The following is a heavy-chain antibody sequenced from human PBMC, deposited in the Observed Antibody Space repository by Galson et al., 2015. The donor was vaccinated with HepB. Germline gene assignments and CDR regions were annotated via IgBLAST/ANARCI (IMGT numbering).Heavy chain of an antibody. CDR2: ISDSGGST. J-gene: IGHJ4*02. V-gene: IGHV3-23*01. Sequence: SLRLSCAASGFTFDNYAMSWVRQAPGKGLEWVSVISDSGGSTYYADSVQGRFIISRDNSENTLYLQMNSLRVEDTAIYYCAKARSGIVAAATNYWGQGTLVTVSS. D-gene: IGHD6-13*01. CDR3: AKARSGIVAAATNY. CDR1: GFTFDNYA.